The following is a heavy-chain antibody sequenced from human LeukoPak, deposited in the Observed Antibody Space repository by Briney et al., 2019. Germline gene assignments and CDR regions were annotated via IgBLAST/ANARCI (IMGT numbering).Heavy chain of an antibody. Sequence: SETLSLTCAVYGGSFSGYYWSWIRQPPGKGLEWIGSIYHSGSTYYNPSLKSRVTISVDTSKNQFSLKLSSVTAADTAVYYCVLYCTNGVCPNGYWGQGTLVTVSS. CDR1: GGSFSGYY. D-gene: IGHD2-8*01. V-gene: IGHV4-34*01. J-gene: IGHJ4*02. CDR3: VLYCTNGVCPNGY. CDR2: IYHSGST.